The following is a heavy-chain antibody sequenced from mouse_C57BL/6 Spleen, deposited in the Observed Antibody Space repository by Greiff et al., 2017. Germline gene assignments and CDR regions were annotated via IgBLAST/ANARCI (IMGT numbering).Heavy chain of an antibody. CDR1: GYAFTNYL. J-gene: IGHJ3*01. V-gene: IGHV1-54*01. Sequence: VKLMESGAELVRPGTSVKVSCKASGYAFTNYLIEWVKQRPGRGLEWIGRIDPNSGGTKYNEKFKSKATLTVDKPSSTAYMQLSSLTSEDSAVYYCARSGHQAWFAYWGQGTQVSVAA. CDR3: ARSGHQAWFAY. D-gene: IGHD3-1*01. CDR2: IDPNSGGT.